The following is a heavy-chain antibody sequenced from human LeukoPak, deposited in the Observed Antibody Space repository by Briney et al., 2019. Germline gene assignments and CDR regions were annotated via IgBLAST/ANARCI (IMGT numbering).Heavy chain of an antibody. CDR3: TTDTGWTHYFDY. J-gene: IGHJ4*02. D-gene: IGHD6-19*01. Sequence: GGSLRLSCAASGFTFSNAWMSWVRQAPGKGLEWVGRIKSKTDGGTTDYAAPVKGRFTISRDDSKNTLYLQMNSLKTEDTAVYYCTTDTGWTHYFDYWGQGTLVTVSS. CDR2: IKSKTDGGTT. CDR1: GFTFSNAW. V-gene: IGHV3-15*01.